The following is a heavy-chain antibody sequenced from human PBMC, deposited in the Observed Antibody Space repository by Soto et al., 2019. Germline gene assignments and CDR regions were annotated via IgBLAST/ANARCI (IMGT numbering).Heavy chain of an antibody. CDR3: ARVEAVAGLYNYHGLDV. V-gene: IGHV1-69*12. CDR2: IVPIFGTT. D-gene: IGHD6-19*01. Sequence: QVQLVQSGAEVKKPGSSVKVSCKVSGGTFSNYAIDWVRLAPGHGLEWMGGIVPIFGTTYYTQKFQGRATIIADDSKTTAYLEMRSLRSEDTAIYYCARVEAVAGLYNYHGLDVWGQGTAVTVSS. CDR1: GGTFSNYA. J-gene: IGHJ6*02.